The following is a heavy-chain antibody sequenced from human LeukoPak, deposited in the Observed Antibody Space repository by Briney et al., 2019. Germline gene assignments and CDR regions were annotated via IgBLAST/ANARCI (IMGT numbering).Heavy chain of an antibody. Sequence: ASVKVSCKASGYTFTSYDINWVRQATGQGLEWMGWMNPNSGNTGYAQKFQGRVTMTRNTSTSTAYMELSSLRSEDTAVYYCARTSGYYYFFDYWGQGTLVTVSS. CDR3: ARTSGYYYFFDY. D-gene: IGHD3-22*01. CDR1: GYTFTSYD. V-gene: IGHV1-8*01. J-gene: IGHJ4*02. CDR2: MNPNSGNT.